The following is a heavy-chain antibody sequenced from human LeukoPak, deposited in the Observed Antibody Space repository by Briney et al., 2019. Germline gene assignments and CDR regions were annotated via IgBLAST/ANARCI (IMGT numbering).Heavy chain of an antibody. CDR1: GFTFDDYA. Sequence: GGSLRLSCAASGFTFDDYAMHWVRQAPGKGLEWVSLISWDGGSAHYADSVKGRFTISRDDSKNSLYLQMNSLRAEDTALYYCAKDRVAAAVDYYYYYGMDVWGKGTTVTVSS. CDR2: ISWDGGSA. CDR3: AKDRVAAAVDYYYYYGMDV. J-gene: IGHJ6*04. V-gene: IGHV3-43D*04. D-gene: IGHD6-13*01.